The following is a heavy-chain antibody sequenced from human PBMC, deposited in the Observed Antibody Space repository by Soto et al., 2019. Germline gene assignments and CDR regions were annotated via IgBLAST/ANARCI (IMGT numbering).Heavy chain of an antibody. CDR3: ARGPRMAAAGSRGWFDP. Sequence: QVQLQQWGAGLLKPSETLSLTCAVYGGPFSGYYWSWIRQPPGKGLAWIGEINHSGSTNYNPSLKSRVTISVDTSKHQFSLKLSAVTAADTAVYYGARGPRMAAAGSRGWFDPWGQGTLVTVSS. J-gene: IGHJ5*02. CDR1: GGPFSGYY. CDR2: INHSGST. V-gene: IGHV4-34*01. D-gene: IGHD6-13*01.